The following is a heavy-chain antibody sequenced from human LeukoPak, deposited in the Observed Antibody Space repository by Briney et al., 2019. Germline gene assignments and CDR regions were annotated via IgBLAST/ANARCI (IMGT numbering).Heavy chain of an antibody. J-gene: IGHJ3*02. D-gene: IGHD3-10*01. CDR2: ISYDGSNK. CDR1: GFTFSSYA. CDR3: AREQRVFEAYGSGPLTLGAFDI. Sequence: PGGSLRLSCAASGFTFSSYAMYWVRQAPGKGLECVAVISYDGSNKYYADSVKGRFTISRDNSKNTLYLQMNSLRAEDTAVYYCAREQRVFEAYGSGPLTLGAFDIWGQGTMVTVSS. V-gene: IGHV3-30-3*01.